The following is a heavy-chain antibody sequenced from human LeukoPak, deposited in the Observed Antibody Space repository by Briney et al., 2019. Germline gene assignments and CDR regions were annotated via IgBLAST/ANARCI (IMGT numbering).Heavy chain of an antibody. Sequence: GRSLRLSCAASGFTFSSYAMHWVRQAPGKGLEWVAVISYGGSNKYYAVSVKGRFTISRDNSKNTLYLQMNSLRAEDTAGYYCARDPYSSGWRLDYWGQGTLVTVSS. V-gene: IGHV3-30*04. CDR3: ARDPYSSGWRLDY. J-gene: IGHJ4*02. CDR2: ISYGGSNK. D-gene: IGHD6-19*01. CDR1: GFTFSSYA.